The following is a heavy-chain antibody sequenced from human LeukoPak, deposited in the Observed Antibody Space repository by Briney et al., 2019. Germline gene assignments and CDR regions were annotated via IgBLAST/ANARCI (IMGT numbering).Heavy chain of an antibody. CDR3: ARDRKLYCSSGFCNWLDP. D-gene: IGHD2-15*01. V-gene: IGHV4-39*07. J-gene: IGHJ5*02. CDR2: IYYSGST. Sequence: SETLSLTCTVSSGSISSNSYYWAWIRQPPGRGLGWIGSIYYSGSTSYNPSLKSRVSISLDTSNNQFSLKLTSVTAADTAVYYCARDRKLYCSSGFCNWLDPWGQGTLVTVSS. CDR1: SGSISSNSYY.